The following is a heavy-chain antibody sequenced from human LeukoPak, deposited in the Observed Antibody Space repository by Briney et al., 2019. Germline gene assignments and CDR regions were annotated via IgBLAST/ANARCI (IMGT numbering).Heavy chain of an antibody. J-gene: IGHJ4*02. D-gene: IGHD2-2*03. V-gene: IGHV3-30*18. Sequence: PGGSLRLSCAASGFTFSSYGMHWVRQAPGKGLEWVAVISYDGSNKYYADSVKGRFTISRDNSKNTLYLQMNSLRAEDTAVYYCAKISPSSTMDIVVVPAASYFDYWGQGTLVTVSS. CDR3: AKISPSSTMDIVVVPAASYFDY. CDR2: ISYDGSNK. CDR1: GFTFSSYG.